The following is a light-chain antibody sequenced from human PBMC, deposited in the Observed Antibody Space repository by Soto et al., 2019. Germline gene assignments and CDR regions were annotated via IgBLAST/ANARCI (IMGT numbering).Light chain of an antibody. CDR3: QSYDSSLNVV. J-gene: IGLJ2*01. Sequence: QLVLTQPPSVSRAPGERVTISCTGSSSNIGAGYDVHWYQQLPGTAPKLLIYGNSNRPSGVPDRFSGSKSGTSASLAITGLQAEDEADYYCQSYDSSLNVVFGGGTKLTVL. CDR1: SSNIGAGYD. CDR2: GNS. V-gene: IGLV1-40*01.